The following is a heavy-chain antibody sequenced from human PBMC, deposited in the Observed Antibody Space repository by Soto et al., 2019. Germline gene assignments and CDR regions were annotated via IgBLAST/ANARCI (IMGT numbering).Heavy chain of an antibody. V-gene: IGHV3-23*01. CDR3: AKGVPYGDLPKYYFDY. CDR2: VSGSGGST. Sequence: GGSLRLSCAASGFTFSSYAMSWVRQAPGKGLEWVSAVSGSGGSTYYADSVKGRFTISRDNSKNTLYLQMNSLRAEDTAVYYCAKGVPYGDLPKYYFDYWGQGTLVTVSS. CDR1: GFTFSSYA. J-gene: IGHJ4*02. D-gene: IGHD4-17*01.